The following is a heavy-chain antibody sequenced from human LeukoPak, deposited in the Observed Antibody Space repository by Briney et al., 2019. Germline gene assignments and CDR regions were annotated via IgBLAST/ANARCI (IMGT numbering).Heavy chain of an antibody. CDR1: GFTFSSYA. V-gene: IGHV3-23*01. D-gene: IGHD3-3*01. CDR2: ISGSGGST. CDR3: AKQGHDFWSGPYYYMDV. Sequence: GGSLRLSCAASGFTFSSYAMSWVRQAPGKGLEWVSAISGSGGSTYYADSVKGRFTISRDNSKNTLYLQMNSLRAEDTAVYYCAKQGHDFWSGPYYYMDVWGKGTTVTVSS. J-gene: IGHJ6*03.